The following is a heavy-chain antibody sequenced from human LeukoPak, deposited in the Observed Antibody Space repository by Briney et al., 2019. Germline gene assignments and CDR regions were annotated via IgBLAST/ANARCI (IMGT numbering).Heavy chain of an antibody. CDR2: INQSGVR. CDR3: ARERVKRWLQSRLFDY. CDR1: GDSFSGYF. J-gene: IGHJ4*02. Sequence: SETLSLTCTVSGDSFSGYFWTWIRQPPGKGLEWIGEINQSGVRTDNPSLKSRVTISVDKSKNQFSLKLSSVTAADTAVYYCARERVKRWLQSRLFDYWGQGTLVTVSS. D-gene: IGHD5-24*01. V-gene: IGHV4-34*01.